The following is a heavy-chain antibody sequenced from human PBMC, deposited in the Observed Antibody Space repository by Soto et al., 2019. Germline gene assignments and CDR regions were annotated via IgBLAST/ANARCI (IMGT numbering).Heavy chain of an antibody. V-gene: IGHV4-59*01. CDR2: IYYSGST. Sequence: ETLSLTCTVSGGSISSYYWSWIRQPPGKGLEWIGYIYYSGSTNYNPSLKSRVTISIDTSKNQFSLKLSSVTAADTAVYYCATTVTIAGGPTSDYWGQGTLVTVSS. J-gene: IGHJ4*02. CDR3: ATTVTIAGGPTSDY. CDR1: GGSISSYY. D-gene: IGHD4-17*01.